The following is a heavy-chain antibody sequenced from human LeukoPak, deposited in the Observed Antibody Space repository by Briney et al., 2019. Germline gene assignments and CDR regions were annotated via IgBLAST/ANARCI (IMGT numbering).Heavy chain of an antibody. J-gene: IGHJ6*02. CDR1: GFTFSSYG. CDR3: ARVSCYDFWSKRCYYYGMDV. Sequence: GGSLRLSCAASGFTFSSYGMHWVRQAPGKGLEWVAVISYDGSNKYYADSVKGRFTISRDNSKNTLYLQMNSLRAEDTAVYYCARVSCYDFWSKRCYYYGMDVWGQGTTVTVSS. D-gene: IGHD3-3*01. CDR2: ISYDGSNK. V-gene: IGHV3-30*03.